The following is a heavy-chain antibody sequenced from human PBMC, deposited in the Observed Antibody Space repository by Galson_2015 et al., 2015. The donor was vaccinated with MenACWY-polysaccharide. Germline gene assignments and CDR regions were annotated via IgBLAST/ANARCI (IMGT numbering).Heavy chain of an antibody. CDR3: VRERGPFDAFEI. CDR2: IWAGGRNQ. D-gene: IGHD3-10*01. Sequence: SLRLSCAASGFTFSTYGMHWVRQAPGTGLEWVAVIWAGGRNQYYADSVQGRFTLSRDNSKNTLSLQMNSLRVEDTAVYYCVRERGPFDAFEIWGQGTVDTVS. V-gene: IGHV3-33*01. J-gene: IGHJ3*02. CDR1: GFTFSTYG.